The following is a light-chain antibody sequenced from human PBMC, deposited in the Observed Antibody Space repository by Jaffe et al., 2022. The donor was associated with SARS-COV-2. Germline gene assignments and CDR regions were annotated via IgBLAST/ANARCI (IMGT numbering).Light chain of an antibody. Sequence: DIQLTQSPSFLSASVGDRVTITCRVSQDMSTYLAWYQQKPGRAPKLLIYAASTLRSGVPSRFSGSGSGTEFSLTINSLQPDDFATYYCQHLNGYPITFGQGTRLEI. V-gene: IGKV1-9*01. J-gene: IGKJ5*01. CDR3: QHLNGYPIT. CDR2: AAS. CDR1: QDMSTY.